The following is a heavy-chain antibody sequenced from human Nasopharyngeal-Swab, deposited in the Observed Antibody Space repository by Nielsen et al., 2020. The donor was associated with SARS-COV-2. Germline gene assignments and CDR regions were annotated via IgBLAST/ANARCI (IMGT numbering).Heavy chain of an antibody. Sequence: GESLKISCAASGFTFSDYYMSWIRQAPGKGLEWVSYISSSGSTIYYADSVKGRFTISRDNAKNSLYLQMNSLRAEDTAVYYCARERESSGWCETGLRGEAVDYWGQGTLVTVSS. CDR2: ISSSGSTI. V-gene: IGHV3-11*01. CDR3: ARERESSGWCETGLRGEAVDY. J-gene: IGHJ4*02. D-gene: IGHD6-19*01. CDR1: GFTFSDYY.